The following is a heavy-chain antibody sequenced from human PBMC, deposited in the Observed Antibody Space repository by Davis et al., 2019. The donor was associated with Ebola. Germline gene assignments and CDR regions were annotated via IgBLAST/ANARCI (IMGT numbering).Heavy chain of an antibody. Sequence: ASVKVSCKASGYTFTSYGISWVRQAPGQGLEWMGWINPNSGGTNYAQKFQGWVTMTRDTSISTAYMELRRLRSDDTAVYYCARDGLIAVAATLDYYYYGMDVWGQGTTVTVSS. J-gene: IGHJ6*02. CDR2: INPNSGGT. D-gene: IGHD6-19*01. V-gene: IGHV1-2*04. CDR3: ARDGLIAVAATLDYYYYGMDV. CDR1: GYTFTSYG.